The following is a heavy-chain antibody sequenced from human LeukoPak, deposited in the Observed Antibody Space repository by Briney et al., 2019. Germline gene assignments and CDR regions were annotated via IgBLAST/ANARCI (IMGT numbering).Heavy chain of an antibody. Sequence: PGGSLRLSCAASGFTFSDYYMSWIRQAPGKGLEWVSYISSSSSYTNYADSVKGPFTISRDNAKNSLYLQMNSLRAEDTAVYYCARAARYYGSGFDAFDIWGQGTMVTVSS. CDR3: ARAARYYGSGFDAFDI. CDR1: GFTFSDYY. J-gene: IGHJ3*02. D-gene: IGHD3-10*01. V-gene: IGHV3-11*05. CDR2: ISSSSSYT.